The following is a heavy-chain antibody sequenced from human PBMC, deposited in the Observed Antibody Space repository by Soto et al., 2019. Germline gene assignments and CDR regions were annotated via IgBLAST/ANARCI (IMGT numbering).Heavy chain of an antibody. Sequence: ASVKVSCKVSGYTLTELSMHWVRQAPGKGLEWMGGFDPEDGETIYAQKFQGRVTMTEDTSTDTAYMELSSLRSEDTAVYYCATSTHLRITMIVVVITPDAFDIWGQGTMVTVSS. CDR2: FDPEDGET. CDR3: ATSTHLRITMIVVVITPDAFDI. D-gene: IGHD3-22*01. V-gene: IGHV1-24*01. CDR1: GYTLTELS. J-gene: IGHJ3*02.